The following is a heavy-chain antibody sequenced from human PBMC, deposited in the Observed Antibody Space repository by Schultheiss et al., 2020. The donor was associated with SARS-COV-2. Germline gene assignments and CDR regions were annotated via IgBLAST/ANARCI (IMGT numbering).Heavy chain of an antibody. CDR1: GGTFSSYA. V-gene: IGHV1-69*13. CDR2: IIPIFGTA. CDR3: AKDYSSGWYAPVDY. J-gene: IGHJ4*02. D-gene: IGHD6-19*01. Sequence: SVKVSCKASGGTFSSYAISWVRQAPGQGLEWMGGIIPIFGTANYAQKFQGRVTITADESTSTAYMELSSLRSEDTAVYYCAKDYSSGWYAPVDYWGQGTLVTVSS.